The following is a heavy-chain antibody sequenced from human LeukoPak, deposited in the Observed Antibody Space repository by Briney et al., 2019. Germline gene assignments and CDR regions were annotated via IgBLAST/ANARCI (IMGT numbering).Heavy chain of an antibody. J-gene: IGHJ5*02. V-gene: IGHV1-46*01. Sequence: ASVKVSCKASGYTFTSYYMHWVRQAPGQGLEWMGIINPSGGSTSYAQKFQGRVTMTRDTSTSAVYMELSSLRSEDTAVYYCARDRIVGAPMHRYNWFDPWGQGTLVTVSS. CDR2: INPSGGST. CDR3: ARDRIVGAPMHRYNWFDP. CDR1: GYTFTSYY. D-gene: IGHD1-26*01.